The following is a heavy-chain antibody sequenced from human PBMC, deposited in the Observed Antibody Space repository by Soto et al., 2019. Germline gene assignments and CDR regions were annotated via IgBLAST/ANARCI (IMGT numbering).Heavy chain of an antibody. CDR1: GGSISSSSYY. CDR2: IYYSGST. CDR3: ARLRGYSGYDKANDYYYYYMDV. J-gene: IGHJ6*03. Sequence: PSETLSFTCTVSGGSISSSSYYWGWIRQPPGKGLEWIGSIYYSGSTYYNPSLKSRVTISVDTSKNQFSLKLSSVTAADTAVYYCARLRGYSGYDKANDYYYYYMDVSGKGTTVTVSS. D-gene: IGHD5-12*01. V-gene: IGHV4-39*01.